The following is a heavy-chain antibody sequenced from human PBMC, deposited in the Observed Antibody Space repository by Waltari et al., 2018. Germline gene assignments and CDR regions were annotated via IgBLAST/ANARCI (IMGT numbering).Heavy chain of an antibody. D-gene: IGHD3-10*01. CDR2: IFYSGNT. CDR3: ARVFRGVTDY. J-gene: IGHJ4*02. Sequence: RGYPWSWIRQHPGKGLEWIGHIFYSGNTDYNTSLKSRVNISLDTSKNQFSLKLSSVTTADTAVYYCARVFRGVTDYWGQGTLVTVSS. V-gene: IGHV4-31*02. CDR1: RGYP.